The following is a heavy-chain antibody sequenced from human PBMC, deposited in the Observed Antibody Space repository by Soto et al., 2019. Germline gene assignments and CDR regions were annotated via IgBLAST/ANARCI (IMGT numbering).Heavy chain of an antibody. V-gene: IGHV1-69*01. D-gene: IGHD6-13*01. J-gene: IGHJ6*02. Sequence: QVQLVQSGAEVKKPGSSVKVSCKASGGTFSSYAISWVRQAPGQGLEWMGGIIPISGIANYAQKFQGRVTITADESTSTAYMELSSLRSEDTAVYYCARRGPVLYAAAGYYYYYYGMDVWGQGTTVTVSS. CDR1: GGTFSSYA. CDR3: ARRGPVLYAAAGYYYYYYGMDV. CDR2: IIPISGIA.